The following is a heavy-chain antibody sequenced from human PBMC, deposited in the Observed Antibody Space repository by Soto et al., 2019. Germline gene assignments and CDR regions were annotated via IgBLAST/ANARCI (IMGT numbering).Heavy chain of an antibody. CDR1: GASISSYY. V-gene: IGHV4-59*01. Sequence: QVQLQESGPGLVKTSETLFLTCTVTGASISSYYWSWIRQPPGKGLEWIGHISYSGSTNYNPSVMGRVTGSVDRSTNQFALKLSSVTAADTAVYYCARAQPFEFHNWFDPWGQGTLVSVSS. J-gene: IGHJ5*02. CDR3: ARAQPFEFHNWFDP. D-gene: IGHD2-2*01. CDR2: ISYSGST.